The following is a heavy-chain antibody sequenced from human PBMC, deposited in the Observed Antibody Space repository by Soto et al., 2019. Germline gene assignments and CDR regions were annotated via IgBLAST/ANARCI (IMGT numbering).Heavy chain of an antibody. CDR3: ARHTTPLYYYDSSGYYAGFDY. D-gene: IGHD3-22*01. CDR2: INPNSGGT. V-gene: IGHV1-2*04. J-gene: IGHJ4*02. Sequence: PSVKVSCKASGYTFTGYYMHWVRQAPGQGLEWMGWINPNSGGTNYAQKFQGWVTMTRDTSISTAYMELSRLRSDDTAVYYCARHTTPLYYYDSSGYYAGFDYWGQGTLVTVSS. CDR1: GYTFTGYY.